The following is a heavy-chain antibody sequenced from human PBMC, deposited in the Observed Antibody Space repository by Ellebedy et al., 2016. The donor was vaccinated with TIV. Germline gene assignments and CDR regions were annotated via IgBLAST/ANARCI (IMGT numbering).Heavy chain of an antibody. CDR1: GFTFSSNY. CDR2: IYSIGGT. J-gene: IGHJ6*02. Sequence: GGSLRLSCAASGFTFSSNYMSWVRQAPGRGLEWVSTIYSIGGTYYAGSVKGRFTISRDNSKNTLYLQMNSLRAEDTAVYYCAKLGFDILTGSGGMDVWGQGTTVTVSS. D-gene: IGHD3-9*01. CDR3: AKLGFDILTGSGGMDV. V-gene: IGHV3-53*01.